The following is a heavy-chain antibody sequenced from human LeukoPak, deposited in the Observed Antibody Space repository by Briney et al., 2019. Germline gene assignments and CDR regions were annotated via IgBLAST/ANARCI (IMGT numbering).Heavy chain of an antibody. D-gene: IGHD3-10*01. Sequence: SETLSLTCTVSDASTTTTTHYWSWLRQPPGKGLEWIGSIYDSGSTYYNPSLKSRVTISVDTSKNQFSLKLNSVTAADTAVYYCARHYGPWGQGTLVTVSS. CDR1: DASTTTTTHY. CDR3: ARHYGP. J-gene: IGHJ5*02. V-gene: IGHV4-39*01. CDR2: IYDSGST.